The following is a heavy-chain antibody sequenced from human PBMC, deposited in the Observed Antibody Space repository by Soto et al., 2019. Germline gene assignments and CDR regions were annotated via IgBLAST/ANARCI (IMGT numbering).Heavy chain of an antibody. CDR3: ARGAPLRFLEWLRL. CDR1: GYTFTSYA. D-gene: IGHD3-3*01. V-gene: IGHV1-3*01. CDR2: INAGNGNT. J-gene: IGHJ4*02. Sequence: QVQLVQSGAEVKKPGASVKVSCKASGYTFTSYAMHWVRQAPGQRLEWMGWINAGNGNTKYSQKFQGRVTITRDTSASTTYMELSSLRSEDTAVYYCARGAPLRFLEWLRLWGQGTLVTVSS.